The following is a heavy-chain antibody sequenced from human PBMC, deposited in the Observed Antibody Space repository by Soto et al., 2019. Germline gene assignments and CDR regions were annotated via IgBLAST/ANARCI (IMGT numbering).Heavy chain of an antibody. D-gene: IGHD6-19*01. CDR2: ISSSSSYI. CDR1: GFTFSSYS. V-gene: IGHV3-21*01. J-gene: IGHJ4*02. Sequence: GGSLRLSCAASGFTFSSYSMNWVRQAPGKGLEWVSSISSSSSYIYYADSVKGRFTISRDNAKNSLYLQMNSLRAEDTAVYYCARLNSPPTRYSSGWYHGGPWGIDYWGQGTLVTVSS. CDR3: ARLNSPPTRYSSGWYHGGPWGIDY.